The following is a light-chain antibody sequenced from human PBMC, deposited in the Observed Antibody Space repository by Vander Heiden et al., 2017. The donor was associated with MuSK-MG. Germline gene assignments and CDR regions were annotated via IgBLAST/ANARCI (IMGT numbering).Light chain of an antibody. V-gene: IGLV2-14*03. CDR1: SSDVGGYNY. Sequence: LTQPASVSGSPGQSITISCTGTSSDVGGYNYVSWYQQPPGKAPKLMIYDVSNRPSGVSNRFSGSKSGNTASLTISGLQAEDEADYYCSSYTSSSTLVFGGGTKLTVL. CDR3: SSYTSSSTLV. CDR2: DVS. J-gene: IGLJ2*01.